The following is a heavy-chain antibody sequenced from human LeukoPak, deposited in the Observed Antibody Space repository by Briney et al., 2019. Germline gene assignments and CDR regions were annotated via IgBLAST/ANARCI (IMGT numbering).Heavy chain of an antibody. CDR2: ISSSRSDI. J-gene: IGHJ4*02. CDR3: ARGSERLPGVGDY. D-gene: IGHD3-3*01. CDR1: GFTFSRYN. V-gene: IGHV3-21*01. Sequence: PGGSLRLSCAASGFTFSRYNMNWVRQAPGKGLEWVSSISSSRSDIYYADSVKGRFTISRDNAKNSLYLQMNSLRAEDTAVYYCARGSERLPGVGDYWGQGTLVTVSS.